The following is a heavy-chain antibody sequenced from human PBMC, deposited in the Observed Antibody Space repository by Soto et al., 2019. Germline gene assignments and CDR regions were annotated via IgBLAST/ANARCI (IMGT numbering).Heavy chain of an antibody. V-gene: IGHV1-18*01. CDR1: GYTFTNYG. J-gene: IGHJ5*02. D-gene: IGHD3-10*01. CDR2: ISAYNGNT. Sequence: QVQLVQSGAEVKKPGASVKVSCKASGYTFTNYGISWVRQAPGQGREWMGWISAYNGNTKYAQKLQGRVTMTTDTDTSTAYMELRSRRSDDTAVYYAARAVGWASYYDQSDWFGPWGEGSLVVVSS. CDR3: ARAVGWASYYDQSDWFGP.